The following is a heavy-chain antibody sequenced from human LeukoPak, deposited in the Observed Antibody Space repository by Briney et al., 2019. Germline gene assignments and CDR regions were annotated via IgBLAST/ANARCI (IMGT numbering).Heavy chain of an antibody. D-gene: IGHD3-10*01. Sequence: PGGSLRLSCVASGFSFGSHAMTWVRQAPGKGLEWLSSISGSGTTTYYAESVRGQLTISRDNSKNTLYLEMNRLRVEDTAVYYCAKVLTLWFGALDYWGQGSLVSVFS. CDR2: ISGSGTTT. V-gene: IGHV3-23*01. CDR1: GFSFGSHA. J-gene: IGHJ4*02. CDR3: AKVLTLWFGALDY.